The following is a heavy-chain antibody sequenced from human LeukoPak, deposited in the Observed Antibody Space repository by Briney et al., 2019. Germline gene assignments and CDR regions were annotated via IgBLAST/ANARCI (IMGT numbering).Heavy chain of an antibody. CDR1: GYSFTSSW. D-gene: IGHD6-19*01. CDR3: ARASSLSSGWYLSLDY. V-gene: IGHV5-51*01. Sequence: GESLKTSCKGSGYSFTSSWIGWVRQMPGKGLEWMGIIYPGDSDTRYSPSFQGQVTISADKSISTAYLQWSSLKASDTAMYYCARASSLSSGWYLSLDYWGQGTLVTVSS. J-gene: IGHJ4*02. CDR2: IYPGDSDT.